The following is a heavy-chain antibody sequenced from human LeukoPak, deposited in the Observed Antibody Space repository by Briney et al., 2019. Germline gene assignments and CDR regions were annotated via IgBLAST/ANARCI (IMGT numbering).Heavy chain of an antibody. CDR3: ARVRYYGSGSYFRGLRYYFDY. V-gene: IGHV4-59*01. CDR1: GGSISSYY. Sequence: SETLSLTCTVSGGSISSYYWSWLRQPPGKGLEWLGYIYYSGSTNYNPSLKSRVTISVDTSKNQFSLKLSSVTAADTAVYYCARVRYYGSGSYFRGLRYYFDYRGQGTLVTVSS. J-gene: IGHJ4*02. CDR2: IYYSGST. D-gene: IGHD3-10*01.